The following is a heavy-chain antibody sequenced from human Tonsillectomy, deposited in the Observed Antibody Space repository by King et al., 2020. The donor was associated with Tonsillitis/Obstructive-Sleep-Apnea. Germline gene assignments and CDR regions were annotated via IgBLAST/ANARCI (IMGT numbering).Heavy chain of an antibody. CDR1: GFTFSSYA. D-gene: IGHD2-21*02. V-gene: IGHV3-30*04. J-gene: IGHJ3*02. CDR2: ISYDGSNK. Sequence: VQLVESGGGVVQPGRSLRLSCAASGFTFSSYAMHWVRQAPGKGLEWVAVISYDGSNKYFADSVKGRFTISRDNPKNTLSLQMNSLRPEDTAVYYCARGGDERSGGFHEPFDIWGQGTMGTVSS. CDR3: ARGGDERSGGFHEPFDI.